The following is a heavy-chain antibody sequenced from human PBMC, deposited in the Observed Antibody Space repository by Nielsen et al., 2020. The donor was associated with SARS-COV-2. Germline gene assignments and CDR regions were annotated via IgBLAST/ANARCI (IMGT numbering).Heavy chain of an antibody. V-gene: IGHV1-69*06. J-gene: IGHJ6*02. CDR1: GGTFSSYA. CDR3: ATGPAMVNYYYYGMDV. Sequence: SVKVSCKASGGTFSSYAISWVRQAPGQGLEWMGGIIPIFGTANYAQKFQGRVTITADKSTSTAYMELSSLRSEDTAVYYCATGPAMVNYYYYGMDVWGQGTTVTVSS. CDR2: IIPIFGTA. D-gene: IGHD5-18*01.